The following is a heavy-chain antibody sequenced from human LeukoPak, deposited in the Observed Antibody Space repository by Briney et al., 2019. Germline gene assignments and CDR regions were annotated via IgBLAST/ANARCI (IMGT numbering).Heavy chain of an antibody. CDR3: ARSTVTHYKEAFDI. CDR2: IIPIFGTA. CDR1: GGTFSSYA. V-gene: IGHV1-69*05. J-gene: IGHJ3*02. Sequence: GASVKVSCKASGGTFSSYAISWVRQAPGQGLEWMGGIIPIFGTANYAQKFQGRVTITTDESTSTAYMELSSLRSEDTAVYYCARSTVTHYKEAFDIWGQGTMVTVSS. D-gene: IGHD4-17*01.